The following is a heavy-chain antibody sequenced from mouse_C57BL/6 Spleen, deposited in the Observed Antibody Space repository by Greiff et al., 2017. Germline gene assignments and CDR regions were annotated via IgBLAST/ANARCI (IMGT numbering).Heavy chain of an antibody. D-gene: IGHD3-2*02. CDR2: INPNNGGT. CDR1: GYTFTDYN. J-gene: IGHJ3*01. CDR3: ARTAQDPFSWFAD. Sequence: VQLQQSGPELVKPGASVKIPCKASGYTFTDYNMDWVKQSHGKSLEWIGDINPNNGGTIYNQKFKGKATLTVDKSSSTAYMEPRSLTSEDTAVYYCARTAQDPFSWFADRGQWTLVTVSA. V-gene: IGHV1-18*01.